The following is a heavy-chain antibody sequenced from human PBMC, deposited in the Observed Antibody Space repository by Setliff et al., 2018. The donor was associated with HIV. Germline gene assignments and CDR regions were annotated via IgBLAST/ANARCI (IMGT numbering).Heavy chain of an antibody. CDR1: GGSISSYY. J-gene: IGHJ4*02. CDR2: IYYDGSA. V-gene: IGHV4-59*12. Sequence: SETLSLTCTVSGGSISSYYWSWIRQPPGKGLEWIGNIYYDGSAYYNPSLKSRVTISIDTSKNQFSLKLSSVTAADTAVYFCARGRGSSSSWPIDYWGQGTLVTVSS. D-gene: IGHD6-13*01. CDR3: ARGRGSSSSWPIDY.